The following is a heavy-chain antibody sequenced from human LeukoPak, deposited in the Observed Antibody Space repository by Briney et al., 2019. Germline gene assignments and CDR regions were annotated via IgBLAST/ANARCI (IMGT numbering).Heavy chain of an antibody. CDR3: ARQEEYYDSSGQRRYYFDY. CDR2: IYYSGST. J-gene: IGHJ4*02. D-gene: IGHD3-22*01. V-gene: IGHV4-39*01. CDR1: GGSISSSSYY. Sequence: SETLSLTCTVSGGSISSSSYYWGWIRQPPGKGLEWIGSIYYSGSTYYNPSLKSRVTISVDTSKNQFSLKLSSVTAAGTAVYYCARQEEYYDSSGQRRYYFDYWGQGTLVTVSS.